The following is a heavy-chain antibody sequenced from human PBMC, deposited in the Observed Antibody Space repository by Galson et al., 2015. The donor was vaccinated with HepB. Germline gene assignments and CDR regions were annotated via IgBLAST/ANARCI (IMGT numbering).Heavy chain of an antibody. J-gene: IGHJ4*02. CDR3: ARDTDTVTTEIDY. D-gene: IGHD4-17*01. Sequence: SVKVSCKASGYSFTSYGISWVRQAPGQGLEWMGWISAYNGNTNYAQKLQGRVTMTTDTSTSTAYMELRSLRSDDTAVYFCARDTDTVTTEIDYWGQGTLVTVSS. CDR1: GYSFTSYG. V-gene: IGHV1-18*04. CDR2: ISAYNGNT.